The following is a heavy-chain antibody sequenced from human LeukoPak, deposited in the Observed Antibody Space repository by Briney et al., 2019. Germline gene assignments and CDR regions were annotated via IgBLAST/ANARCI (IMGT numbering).Heavy chain of an antibody. CDR2: IDSDGRST. D-gene: IGHD1-26*01. Sequence: GGSLRLSCAASGFTFSSYWMHWVRQAPGKGLVWVSRIDSDGRSTSYADSVKGRFTISRDNAKNTLYLQMNSLRVEDTAVYYCVRGAYSGSLDYWGQGTLVTVSS. CDR1: GFTFSSYW. J-gene: IGHJ4*02. CDR3: VRGAYSGSLDY. V-gene: IGHV3-74*01.